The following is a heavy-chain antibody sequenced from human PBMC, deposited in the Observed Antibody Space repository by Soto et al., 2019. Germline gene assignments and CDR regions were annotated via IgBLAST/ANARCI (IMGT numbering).Heavy chain of an antibody. CDR3: ARAEQSRDYYGSVTNSD. Sequence: SETLSLTCSVSGDSMTTNDWWSWVRQPPGKGLEWIGEIDHSGSTNYNPSLESRVTILIDTSKNQFSLRLTSVTAADTAVYFCARAEQSRDYYGSVTNSDWGQGTPVTVSS. D-gene: IGHD3-10*01. V-gene: IGHV4-4*02. J-gene: IGHJ4*02. CDR1: GDSMTTNDW. CDR2: IDHSGST.